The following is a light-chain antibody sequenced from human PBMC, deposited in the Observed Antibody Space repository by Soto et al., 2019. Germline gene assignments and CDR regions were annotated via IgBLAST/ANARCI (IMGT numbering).Light chain of an antibody. CDR2: KAS. CDR3: QQYSSDSNT. CDR1: QDINIW. J-gene: IGKJ2*01. V-gene: IGKV1-5*03. Sequence: DIQMTQSPSNLSASVGDRVTITCRASQDINIWLAWYQQKPGKAPKLLIYKASTLERGVPSRFIGSGSGTDFTLAISSLQPDDFATYYCQQYSSDSNTFGQGTRLDIK.